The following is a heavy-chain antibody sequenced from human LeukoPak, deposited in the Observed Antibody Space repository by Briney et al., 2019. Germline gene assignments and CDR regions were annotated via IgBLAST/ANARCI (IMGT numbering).Heavy chain of an antibody. V-gene: IGHV4-59*01. CDR1: GGSISSYY. CDR2: IHYSGST. D-gene: IGHD3-22*01. Sequence: SETLSLTCTVSGGSISSYYWSWIRQPPGKGLEWIGYIHYSGSTNYNPSLKSRVTISVDTSKNQFSLKLSSVTAADTAVYYCARGSQYYYDSSGYYYDAFDIWGQGTMVTVSS. CDR3: ARGSQYYYDSSGYYYDAFDI. J-gene: IGHJ3*02.